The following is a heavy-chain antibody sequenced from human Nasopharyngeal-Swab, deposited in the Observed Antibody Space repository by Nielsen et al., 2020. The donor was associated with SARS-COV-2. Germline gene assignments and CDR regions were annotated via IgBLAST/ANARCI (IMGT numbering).Heavy chain of an antibody. CDR1: GFTFSSYD. CDR3: AGWGILTGYDVGLDY. V-gene: IGHV3-7*01. Sequence: GGSLRLSCAASGFTFSSYDMSWVRQAPGKGLEWVANINQDGSGKYYADSLKGRFTISRDNAKTSLYLQMNSLRAEDTAVYYCAGWGILTGYDVGLDYWGQGILVTVSS. J-gene: IGHJ4*02. D-gene: IGHD3-9*01. CDR2: INQDGSGK.